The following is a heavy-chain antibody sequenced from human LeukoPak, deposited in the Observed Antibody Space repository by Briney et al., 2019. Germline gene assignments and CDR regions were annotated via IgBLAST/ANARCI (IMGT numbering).Heavy chain of an antibody. V-gene: IGHV4-61*08. D-gene: IGHD3-22*01. CDR2: IYYSGST. CDR3: ARESSDSSGQYYYYYMDV. CDR1: GFSLSSSGMC. J-gene: IGHJ6*03. Sequence: SGPTLVNPTQTLTLTCTFSGFSLSSSGMCVSWIRQPPGKGLEWIGYIYYSGSTNYNPSLKSRVTISVDTSKNQFSLKLSSVTAADTAVYYCARESSDSSGQYYYYYMDVWGKGTTVTVSS.